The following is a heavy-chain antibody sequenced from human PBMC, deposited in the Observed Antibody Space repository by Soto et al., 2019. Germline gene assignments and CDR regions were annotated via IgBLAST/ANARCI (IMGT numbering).Heavy chain of an antibody. CDR1: GGTFSSYA. V-gene: IGHV1-69*06. Sequence: RASVKVSCKASGGTFSSYAISWVRQAPGQGLEWMGGIIPIFGTANYAQKFQGRVTITADKSTSTAYMELSSLRSEDPAVYYCAREGYYERWFDPWGQGTLVTVSS. CDR3: AREGYYERWFDP. J-gene: IGHJ5*02. CDR2: IIPIFGTA. D-gene: IGHD3-3*01.